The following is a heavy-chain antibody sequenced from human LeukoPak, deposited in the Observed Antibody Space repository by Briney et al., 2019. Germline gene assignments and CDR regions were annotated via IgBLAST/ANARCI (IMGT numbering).Heavy chain of an antibody. D-gene: IGHD2-8*01. CDR1: GYTFTSYD. J-gene: IGHJ6*03. CDR2: MNPNRGNT. CDR3: ARRFYCTNGVCLYYYYYMDV. Sequence: GASVKVSCKASGYTFTSYDINWVRQATGQGLEWMGWMNPNRGNTGYAQKFQGRVTMTRNTSISTAYMELSSLRSEDTAVYYCARRFYCTNGVCLYYYYYMDVWGKGTTVTVSS. V-gene: IGHV1-8*01.